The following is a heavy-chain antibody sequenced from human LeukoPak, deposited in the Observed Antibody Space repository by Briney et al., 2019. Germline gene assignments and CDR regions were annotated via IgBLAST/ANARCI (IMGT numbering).Heavy chain of an antibody. CDR1: GFTFSNYW. V-gene: IGHV3-74*01. D-gene: IGHD1-26*01. CDR3: GRALGSPLDY. J-gene: IGHJ4*02. Sequence: GGSLRLSCAASGFTFSNYWMHWVRQAPGKGLEWVSGVTGSSSNTYYADSVKGRFTISRDNAKNTLYLQMKSLRVEDTAVYYCGRALGSPLDYWGQGTLVTVSS. CDR2: VTGSSSNT.